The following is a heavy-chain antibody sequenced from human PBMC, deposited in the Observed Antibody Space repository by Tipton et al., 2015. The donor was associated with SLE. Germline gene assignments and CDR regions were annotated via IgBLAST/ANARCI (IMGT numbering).Heavy chain of an antibody. D-gene: IGHD6-25*01. V-gene: IGHV3-15*01. CDR2: IKSKTDGGTT. Sequence: SLRLSCVASGFTFSDAWINWVRQAPGKGLEWVGRIKSKTDGGTTHYAAPVKGRFTISRDDSKNTLYLQMNSLRIEDTAVYYCARDAASDYYYYYAMDVWGQGTTVTVSS. CDR1: GFTFSDAW. CDR3: ARDAASDYYYYYAMDV. J-gene: IGHJ6*02.